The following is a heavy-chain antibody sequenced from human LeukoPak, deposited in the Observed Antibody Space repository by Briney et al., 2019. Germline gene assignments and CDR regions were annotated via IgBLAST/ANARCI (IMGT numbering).Heavy chain of an antibody. D-gene: IGHD3-10*01. J-gene: IGHJ4*02. CDR2: ISAYNGNT. CDR1: GYTFTSYG. Sequence: ASVKVSCKASGYTFTSYGISWVRQAPGQGREWMGWISAYNGNTNYAQKLQGRVTMTTDTSTSTAYMELRSLRSDDTAVYYCARDPPYYYGSGSYLDYWGQGTLVTVSS. V-gene: IGHV1-18*01. CDR3: ARDPPYYYGSGSYLDY.